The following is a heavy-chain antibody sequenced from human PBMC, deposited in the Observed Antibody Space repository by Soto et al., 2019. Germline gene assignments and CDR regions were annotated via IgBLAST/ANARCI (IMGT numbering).Heavy chain of an antibody. Sequence: EVQVLESGGVLVQPGVSLRLSCAASGFTFSNYAMSWVRQAPGKGLEWVSTFTRTGNTHYADSVMGRFTISRDDSKNTLFLQMNSLRAEDTAVYYCAREYAPGSPNYDYWGLGTLVTVSS. V-gene: IGHV3-23*01. D-gene: IGHD3-10*01. J-gene: IGHJ4*02. CDR3: AREYAPGSPNYDY. CDR1: GFTFSNYA. CDR2: FTRTGNT.